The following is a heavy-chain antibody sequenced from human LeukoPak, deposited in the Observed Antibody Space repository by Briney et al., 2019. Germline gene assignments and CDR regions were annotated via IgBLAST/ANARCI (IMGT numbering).Heavy chain of an antibody. Sequence: GGSLILSCAASGFIFSNYAMSWVRQLAGRGLEWVSTISTRGDSTYFADSVKGRFTISRDNSKNSLYLQMNTVRAEDTAVYYCVKGPRPDITVAHTVENWGQGTLVTVSS. V-gene: IGHV3-23*01. CDR2: ISTRGDST. CDR1: GFIFSNYA. CDR3: VKGPRPDITVAHTVEN. J-gene: IGHJ4*02. D-gene: IGHD6-19*01.